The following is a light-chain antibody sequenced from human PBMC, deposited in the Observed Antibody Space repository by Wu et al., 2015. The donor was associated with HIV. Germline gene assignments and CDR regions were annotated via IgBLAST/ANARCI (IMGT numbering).Light chain of an antibody. J-gene: IGKJ1*01. CDR3: QQYNNWPLT. CDR2: AAS. V-gene: IGKV3-15*01. Sequence: EIVLTQSPATLSVSPGERASISCRANQYVSKNLAWYQHRPGQAPRLLISAASTRANGVPPRFSGTGSGTEFTLTISSLQSEDSAVYYCQQYNNWPLTFGQGTKV. CDR1: QYVSKN.